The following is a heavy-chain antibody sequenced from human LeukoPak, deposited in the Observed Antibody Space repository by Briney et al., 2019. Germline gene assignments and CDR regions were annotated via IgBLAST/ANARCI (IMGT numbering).Heavy chain of an antibody. J-gene: IGHJ4*02. D-gene: IGHD2-21*02. Sequence: SETLSLTCTVSGGSISSYYWSWIRQPPGKGLEWIGYIYYSGSTNYNPSLKSRVTISVDTSKNQFSLKLGSVTAADTAVYYCARDDVTGVYFDYWGQGTLVTVSS. CDR3: ARDDVTGVYFDY. CDR1: GGSISSYY. CDR2: IYYSGST. V-gene: IGHV4-59*01.